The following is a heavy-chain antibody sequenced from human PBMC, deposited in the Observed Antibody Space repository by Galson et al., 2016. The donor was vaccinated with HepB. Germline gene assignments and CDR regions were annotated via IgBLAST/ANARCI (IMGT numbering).Heavy chain of an antibody. CDR1: GFTFSSYG. V-gene: IGHV3-30*18. D-gene: IGHD2-15*01. CDR2: ISYDGSNK. Sequence: RLSCAASGFTFSSYGMHWVRQAPGKGLEWVAVISYDGSNKYYADSVKGRFTISRDNSKNTLYLQMNSLRAEDTAVYYCAKDEDTVVVVAPGYWGQGTLVTVSS. J-gene: IGHJ4*02. CDR3: AKDEDTVVVVAPGY.